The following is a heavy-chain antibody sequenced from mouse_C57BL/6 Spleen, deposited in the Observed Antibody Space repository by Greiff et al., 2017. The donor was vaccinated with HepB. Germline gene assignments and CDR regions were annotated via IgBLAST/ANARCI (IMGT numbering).Heavy chain of an antibody. V-gene: IGHV1-61*01. CDR3: ARESGPPGGYGYDEGWYFDV. CDR2: IYPSDSET. D-gene: IGHD2-2*01. Sequence: QVQLQQPGAELVRPGSSVKLSCKASGYTFTSYWMDWVKQRPGQGLEWIGNIYPSDSETHYNQKFKDKATLTVDKSSSTAYMQLSSLTSEDSAVYYCARESGPPGGYGYDEGWYFDVWGTGTTVTVSS. CDR1: GYTFTSYW. J-gene: IGHJ1*03.